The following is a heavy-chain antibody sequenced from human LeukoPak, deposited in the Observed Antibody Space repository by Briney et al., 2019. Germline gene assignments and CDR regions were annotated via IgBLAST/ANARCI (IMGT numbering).Heavy chain of an antibody. Sequence: GQSLRLSCAASGFMFISSTMNWVRQAPGKGLEWVSSISPSSFSIYYADSVKGRFTISRDNAKNSLYLQMNSLRAEDTAIYYCARDSRGGSGWYGYFDLWGRGTLVTVSS. CDR3: ARDSRGGSGWYGYFDL. D-gene: IGHD6-19*01. V-gene: IGHV3-21*01. J-gene: IGHJ2*01. CDR2: ISPSSFSI. CDR1: GFMFISST.